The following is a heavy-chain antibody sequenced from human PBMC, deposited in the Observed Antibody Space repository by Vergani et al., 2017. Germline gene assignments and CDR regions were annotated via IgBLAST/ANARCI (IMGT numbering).Heavy chain of an antibody. V-gene: IGHV1-2*02. CDR2: INPNSGGT. CDR3: ARARVLAARFGEFDMDV. Sequence: QVQLVQSGAEVKKPGASVKVSCKASGYTFTGYYMHWVRQAPGQGLEWMGWINPNSGGTNYAQKFQGRVTITADESTSTAYMELSSLRSEDTAVYYCARARVLAARFGEFDMDVWGKGTTVTVSS. D-gene: IGHD3-10*01. CDR1: GYTFTGYY. J-gene: IGHJ6*03.